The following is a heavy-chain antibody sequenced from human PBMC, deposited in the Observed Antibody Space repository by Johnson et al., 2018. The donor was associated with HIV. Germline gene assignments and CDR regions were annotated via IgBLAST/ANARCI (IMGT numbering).Heavy chain of an antibody. D-gene: IGHD6-19*01. CDR3: ARDDSSGWYGLGAFDI. V-gene: IGHV3-33*08. CDR2: IWYDGSNK. CDR1: GFTFSDYY. J-gene: IGHJ3*02. Sequence: QEQLVESGGGLVKPGGSLRLSCAASGFTFSDYYMSWIRQAPGKGLEWVAVIWYDGSNKYYADSVKGRFTISRDNSKNTLYLQMNSLRAEDTAVYYCARDDSSGWYGLGAFDIWGQGTMVTVSS.